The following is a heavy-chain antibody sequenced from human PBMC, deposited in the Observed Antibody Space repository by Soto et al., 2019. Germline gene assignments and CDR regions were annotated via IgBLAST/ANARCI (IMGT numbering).Heavy chain of an antibody. J-gene: IGHJ5*02. V-gene: IGHV4-34*01. Sequence: KSSETLSLTCAVYGGSLSGYYWSWIRQPPGKGLEWIGEINHSGSTNYNPSLKSRVTISVDTSKNQFSLKLSSVTAADTAVYYCARGRAMVRGVGTWIDPWGQGTLVTVSS. CDR3: ARGRAMVRGVGTWIDP. CDR1: GGSLSGYY. CDR2: INHSGST. D-gene: IGHD3-10*01.